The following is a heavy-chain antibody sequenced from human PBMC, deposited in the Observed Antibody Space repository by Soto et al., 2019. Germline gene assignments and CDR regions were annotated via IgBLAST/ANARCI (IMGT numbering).Heavy chain of an antibody. D-gene: IGHD3-16*02. CDR2: ISYDGINE. Sequence: QVQLVESGGSVVQPGRSLRLSCEASGFTFTSYAMHWVRQAPGKGLEWVAVISYDGINEYYADSVKGRFTISRDNSQTTMFLQMSSLRVEDTAVYYCARDRLRLGELSLIGYFDYWGQGTLVTVSS. V-gene: IGHV3-30*15. CDR3: ARDRLRLGELSLIGYFDY. J-gene: IGHJ4*02. CDR1: GFTFTSYA.